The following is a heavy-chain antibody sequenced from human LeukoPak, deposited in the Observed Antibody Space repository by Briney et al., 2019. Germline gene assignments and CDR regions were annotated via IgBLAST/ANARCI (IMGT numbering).Heavy chain of an antibody. V-gene: IGHV4-34*01. D-gene: IGHD3-10*01. CDR1: GGSFSGYY. CDR2: IYYSGST. CDR3: ARDSLLWFGELLWYFDY. J-gene: IGHJ4*02. Sequence: SETLSLTCAVYGGSFSGYYWGWIRQPPGKGLEWIGSIYYSGSTYYNPSLKSRVTISVDTSKNQFSLKLSSVTAADTAVYYCARDSLLWFGELLWYFDYWGQGTLVTVSS.